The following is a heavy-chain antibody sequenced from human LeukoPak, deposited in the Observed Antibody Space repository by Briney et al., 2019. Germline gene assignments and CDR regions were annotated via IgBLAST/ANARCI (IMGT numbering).Heavy chain of an antibody. CDR2: MNPNSGNT. D-gene: IGHD3-10*01. J-gene: IGHJ4*02. CDR3: ARGARVYYGSGSYYNGNDY. Sequence: ASVTVSFKASGYTFTIYDINWVRPATGQGLEWMGWMNPNSGNTGYAQKFQGRVTMTRNTSISTAYMELSSLRSEDTAVYYCARGARVYYGSGSYYNGNDYWGQGTLVTVSS. V-gene: IGHV1-8*01. CDR1: GYTFTIYD.